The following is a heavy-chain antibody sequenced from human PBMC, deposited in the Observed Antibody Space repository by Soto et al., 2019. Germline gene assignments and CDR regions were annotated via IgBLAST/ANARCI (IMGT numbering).Heavy chain of an antibody. CDR3: ARESRSALGTVEH. Sequence: PSETLSLTCTVSGASISDYYWSWIRQPAGKGLKCIGRIYASGNTNYNPSLKSRVTMSVDTSKNQFSLTLNSVTAVDSAVYYCARESRSALGTVEHWGRGTLVKVTS. CDR2: IYASGNT. CDR1: GASISDYY. V-gene: IGHV4-4*07. J-gene: IGHJ4*02. D-gene: IGHD6-13*01.